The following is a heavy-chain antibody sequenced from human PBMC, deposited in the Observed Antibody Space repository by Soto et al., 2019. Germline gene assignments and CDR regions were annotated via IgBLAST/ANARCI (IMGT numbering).Heavy chain of an antibody. J-gene: IGHJ4*02. V-gene: IGHV2-5*02. CDR1: GFSLSTSGVG. CDR3: AHRRIGVSQWNYGDFDY. Sequence: QITLKESGPTLVKPTQTLTLTCTFSGFSLSTSGVGVGWIRQPPGKALEGLVIIYWDDDKRYSPSLRSRLTIDKDTSKILVVLIMTNVDPEDTATYFWAHRRIGVSQWNYGDFDYWGQAILVTVSS. CDR2: IYWDDDK. D-gene: IGHD3-3*01.